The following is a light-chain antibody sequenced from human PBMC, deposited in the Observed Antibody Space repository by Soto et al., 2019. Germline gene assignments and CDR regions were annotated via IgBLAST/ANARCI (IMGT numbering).Light chain of an antibody. Sequence: AIQMNQFPSSLSASVRDRVVISCRTSQDIRNKLGWYQQKPGQAPKLLIFGASTLHSGVLSRFSGSGSGTRFTRPITGLQPEDVAPYYCLHEYNYPWTFGQGTKVEIK. CDR1: QDIRNK. CDR3: LHEYNYPWT. J-gene: IGKJ1*01. CDR2: GAS. V-gene: IGKV1-6*01.